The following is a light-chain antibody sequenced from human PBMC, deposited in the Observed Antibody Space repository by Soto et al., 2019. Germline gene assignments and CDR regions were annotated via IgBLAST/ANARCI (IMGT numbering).Light chain of an antibody. V-gene: IGLV2-11*01. CDR2: DVS. CDR1: SSDVGAYNY. CDR3: CSYADNYSYV. Sequence: QSVLTQPRSVSGSPGQSVTISCTGTSSDVGAYNYVSWHQQHPGKAPKLMTYDVSKRPSGVPDRFSGSKSGNTASLTISGLQAEDEADYYCCSYADNYSYVFGTGTKVTVL. J-gene: IGLJ1*01.